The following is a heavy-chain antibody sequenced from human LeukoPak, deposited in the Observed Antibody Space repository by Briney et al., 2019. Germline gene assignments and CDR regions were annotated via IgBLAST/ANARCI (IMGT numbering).Heavy chain of an antibody. CDR3: ASSLRYFDFDY. CDR2: IYYSGST. J-gene: IGHJ4*02. CDR1: GGSIGSNY. Sequence: SETLSLTCTVSGGSIGSNYWTWIRQPPGKGLEWIGYIYYSGSTNYNPSLKSRVTISVDTSKNQFSLKLSSVTAADTAVYYCASSLRYFDFDYWGQGTLVTVSS. V-gene: IGHV4-59*08. D-gene: IGHD3-9*01.